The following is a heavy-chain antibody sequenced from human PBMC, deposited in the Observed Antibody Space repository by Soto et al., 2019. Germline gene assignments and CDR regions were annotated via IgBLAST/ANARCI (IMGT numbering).Heavy chain of an antibody. J-gene: IGHJ5*02. CDR1: GFSLSNARMG. D-gene: IGHD1-1*01. CDR3: ARTGRVAGWFDP. Sequence: QVTLKESGPVLVQPTETLTLTCTVSGFSLSNARMGVSWIRQPPGKALEWLAHIFSNDEKSYSTSLKSRLTISKDTSKSQVVLTMTNMDPVDTATYYCARTGRVAGWFDPWGQGTLVTVSS. CDR2: IFSNDEK. V-gene: IGHV2-26*01.